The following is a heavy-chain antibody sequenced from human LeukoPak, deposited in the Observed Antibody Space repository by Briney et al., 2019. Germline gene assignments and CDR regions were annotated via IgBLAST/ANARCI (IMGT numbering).Heavy chain of an antibody. D-gene: IGHD1-26*01. CDR1: GYTFTGYY. Sequence: APLKVSCKASGYTFTGYYMHWVRQAPGQGLEWMGWINPNSGGTNYAQKFQGRVTMTRDTSTSTAYMELSRLRSDDTAVYYCARVHSGTSLDYWGQGTLATVSS. J-gene: IGHJ4*02. CDR2: INPNSGGT. CDR3: ARVHSGTSLDY. V-gene: IGHV1-2*02.